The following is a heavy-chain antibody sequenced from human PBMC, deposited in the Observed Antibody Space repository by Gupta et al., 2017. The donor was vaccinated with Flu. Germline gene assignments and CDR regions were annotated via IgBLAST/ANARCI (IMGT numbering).Heavy chain of an antibody. CDR3: AKEGGYYDSSGYYLNY. CDR1: GFTFSSYA. CDR2: ISGSGGST. D-gene: IGHD3-22*01. Sequence: EVQLLESGGGLVQPGGSLRLSCAASGFTFSSYAMSWVRQAPGKGLEWVSAISGSGGSTYYADSVKGRFTISRDNSKNTLYLQMNSLRAEDTAVYYCAKEGGYYDSSGYYLNYWGQGTLVTVSS. V-gene: IGHV3-23*01. J-gene: IGHJ4*02.